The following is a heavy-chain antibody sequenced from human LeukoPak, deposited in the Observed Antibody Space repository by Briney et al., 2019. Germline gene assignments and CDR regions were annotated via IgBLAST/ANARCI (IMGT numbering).Heavy chain of an antibody. D-gene: IGHD5-24*01. CDR1: GFTVSSNY. V-gene: IGHV3-30-3*01. Sequence: PGGSLRLSCAASGFTVSSNYMSWVRQAPGKGLEWVAVISYDGSTKLYADSVKGRFTISRDDSKNTLFLQVNSLRPEDAAVYYCARKRGRDDQGYFDYWGQGTLVTVSS. J-gene: IGHJ4*02. CDR3: ARKRGRDDQGYFDY. CDR2: ISYDGSTK.